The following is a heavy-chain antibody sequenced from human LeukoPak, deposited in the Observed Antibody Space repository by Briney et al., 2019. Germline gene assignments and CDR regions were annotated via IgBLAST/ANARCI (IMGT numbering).Heavy chain of an antibody. Sequence: GGSLRLSCAASGFTFSNYWMSWVRQAPGKGLEWVANIKQDGSEKYYVDSVKGRFTISRDNAKNSLYVQMNSLRAEDTAVYYCATVAGYYNWNYDYWGQGTLVTVSS. D-gene: IGHD3-9*01. V-gene: IGHV3-7*01. CDR3: ATVAGYYNWNYDY. CDR1: GFTFSNYW. J-gene: IGHJ4*02. CDR2: IKQDGSEK.